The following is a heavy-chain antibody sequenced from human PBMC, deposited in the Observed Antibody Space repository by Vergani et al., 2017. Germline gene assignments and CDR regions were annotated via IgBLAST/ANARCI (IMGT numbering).Heavy chain of an antibody. Sequence: QVQLVQSGTEVKNPGASVKVSCKSSGYTFSLSDHYIHWVRQAPGQGLEWMGWINTIFGTTSYAQKFQGRVTILADESTSTAYMELSSLRSEDSAVYYFARSSVYYSYYFDFWGQGTLVTVSS. CDR2: INTIFGTT. V-gene: IGHV1-69*01. CDR1: GYTFSLSDHY. J-gene: IGHJ4*02. CDR3: ARSSVYYSYYFDF. D-gene: IGHD3-22*01.